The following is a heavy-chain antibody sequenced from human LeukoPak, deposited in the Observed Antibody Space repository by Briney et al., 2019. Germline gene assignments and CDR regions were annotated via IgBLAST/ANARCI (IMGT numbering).Heavy chain of an antibody. CDR2: ISGSGGST. D-gene: IGHD3-3*01. CDR1: GFTFSSYA. J-gene: IGHJ4*02. Sequence: GGSLRLSCAASGFTFSSYAMSWVRQAPGKGLEWVSAISGSGGSTYYADSVKGRFTISRDNSKNTLYLQMNRLRAEDTAVYYCAKDHLRVKLRFLEWLPNGYYFDYWGQGTLVTVSS. CDR3: AKDHLRVKLRFLEWLPNGYYFDY. V-gene: IGHV3-23*01.